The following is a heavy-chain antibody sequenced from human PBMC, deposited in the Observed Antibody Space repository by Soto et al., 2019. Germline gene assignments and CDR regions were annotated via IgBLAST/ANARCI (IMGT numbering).Heavy chain of an antibody. CDR3: VRDGSKTLRDCFDP. V-gene: IGHV4-4*07. J-gene: IGHJ5*02. CDR2: VYATGTS. D-gene: IGHD4-17*01. CDR1: GGSMSKFY. Sequence: SETLSLSCSVSGGSMSKFYWSWIRKTAGKGLAWMGRVYATGTSDYNPSLRSRIAMSVDISKKTFSLRLRSVTAADTGVYYCVRDGSKTLRDCFDPWGQGILVT.